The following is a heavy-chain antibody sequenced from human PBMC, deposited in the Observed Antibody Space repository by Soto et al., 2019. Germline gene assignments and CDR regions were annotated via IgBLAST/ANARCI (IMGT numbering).Heavy chain of an antibody. Sequence: GASVKVSCKVSGYTLTELSMHWVRQAPGKGLEWMGGFDPEDGETIYAQKFQGRVTMTEDTSTDTAYMELSSLRYEDTAVYYCATLSYYDILTCQDYWGQGTLVTVSS. CDR1: GYTLTELS. CDR2: FDPEDGET. D-gene: IGHD3-9*01. V-gene: IGHV1-24*01. CDR3: ATLSYYDILTCQDY. J-gene: IGHJ4*02.